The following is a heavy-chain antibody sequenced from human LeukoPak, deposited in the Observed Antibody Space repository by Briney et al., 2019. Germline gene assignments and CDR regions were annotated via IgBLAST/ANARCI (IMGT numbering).Heavy chain of an antibody. Sequence: PSETLSLTCAVYGGSFSGYYWSWIRQPPGKGLEWIGEINHSGSTNYNPSLKSRVTISVDTSKNQFSLKLSSVTAADTAVYYCASLYAGVLFHWFDPWGQGTLVTVSS. D-gene: IGHD2/OR15-2a*01. CDR3: ASLYAGVLFHWFDP. V-gene: IGHV4-34*01. CDR2: INHSGST. CDR1: GGSFSGYY. J-gene: IGHJ5*02.